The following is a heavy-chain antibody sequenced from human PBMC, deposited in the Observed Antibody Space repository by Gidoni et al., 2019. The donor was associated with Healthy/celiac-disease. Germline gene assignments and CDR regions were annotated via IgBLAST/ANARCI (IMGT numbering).Heavy chain of an antibody. Sequence: QVQLQESGPGLVKPSGPLSPTCAVSGGSTSSSNWWSWVRQPPGKRLEWIGEIYHSGSTNYNPSLKSRVTISVDKSKNQFSLKLSSVTAADTAVYYCARALHGSGYDLNWFDPWGQGTLVTVSA. CDR3: ARALHGSGYDLNWFDP. V-gene: IGHV4-4*02. CDR1: GGSTSSSNW. J-gene: IGHJ5*02. CDR2: IYHSGST. D-gene: IGHD5-12*01.